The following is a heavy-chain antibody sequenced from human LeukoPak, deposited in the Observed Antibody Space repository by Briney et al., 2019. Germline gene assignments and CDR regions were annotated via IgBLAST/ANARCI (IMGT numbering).Heavy chain of an antibody. V-gene: IGHV3-11*04. Sequence: GGSLRLSCAASGFTFSDYYMSWIRQAPGKGLEWVSYISSSSSTIYYADSVKGRFTISRDNAKNSLYLQMNSLRAEDTAVYYCAKDMFPLAGTYNWFDPWGQGTLVTVSS. CDR1: GFTFSDYY. J-gene: IGHJ5*02. CDR3: AKDMFPLAGTYNWFDP. D-gene: IGHD1-1*01. CDR2: ISSSSSTI.